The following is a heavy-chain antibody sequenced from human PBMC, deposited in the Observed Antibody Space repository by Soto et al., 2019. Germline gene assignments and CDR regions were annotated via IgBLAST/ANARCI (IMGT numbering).Heavy chain of an antibody. CDR1: GGLFSSYP. J-gene: IGHJ4*02. Sequence: QEKLVQSGAEVKKPGSSVKVSFKASGGLFSSYPISWVRQVPGQGLEWMGGIISVFQTAYYTPRFQGRVTITADESTNTAYMELSSLSSEDTAIYYCARGGSCYTWFNEFWGQGTLVTVSS. V-gene: IGHV1-69*01. CDR2: IISVFQTA. CDR3: ARGGSCYTWFNEF. D-gene: IGHD3-22*01.